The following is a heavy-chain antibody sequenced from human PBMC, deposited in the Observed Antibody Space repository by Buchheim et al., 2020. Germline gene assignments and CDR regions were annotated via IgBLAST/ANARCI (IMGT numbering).Heavy chain of an antibody. D-gene: IGHD4-17*01. V-gene: IGHV3-74*01. Sequence: EVQLVESGGGLVQPGGSLRLSCAASGFIFSSNWMHWVRQAPGKGLVWVSRINSDGSSVVYADSVKGRFTISRDNAKNTLYLQMNSLRAEDTAVYYCARGGDDYGDYYGLDVWGQGTT. J-gene: IGHJ6*02. CDR3: ARGGDDYGDYYGLDV. CDR1: GFIFSSNW. CDR2: INSDGSSV.